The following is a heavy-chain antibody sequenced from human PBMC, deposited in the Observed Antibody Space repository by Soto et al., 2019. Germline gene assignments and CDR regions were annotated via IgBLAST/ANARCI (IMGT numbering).Heavy chain of an antibody. D-gene: IGHD6-6*01. CDR1: GDSITSGVHY. CDR2: NYYSGIT. V-gene: IGHV4-31*03. J-gene: IGHJ6*02. Sequence: SETLSLTCTVSGDSITSGVHYWSWIRQHPGKGLEWIGYNYYSGITYYNPSLKSRVTISLDTSKNQFSLKLSSVTAAATAVYYCARGSSIAGLYYGMDVWGQGTTVTV. CDR3: ARGSSIAGLYYGMDV.